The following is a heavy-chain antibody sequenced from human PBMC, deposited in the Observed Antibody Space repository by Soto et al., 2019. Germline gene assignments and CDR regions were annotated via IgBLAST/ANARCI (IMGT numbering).Heavy chain of an antibody. CDR1: GFTFSTYV. J-gene: IGHJ6*02. Sequence: GGSLRLSCAASGFTFSTYVMHWVRQSPGKGLEWVAVLSYDGSNKYYADSVKGRFTISRDNSKNTLYLQMNSLRAEDTAVYYCAKDVGSFSNYYGMDVWGQGTTVTVSS. V-gene: IGHV3-30*18. CDR3: AKDVGSFSNYYGMDV. D-gene: IGHD3-10*01. CDR2: LSYDGSNK.